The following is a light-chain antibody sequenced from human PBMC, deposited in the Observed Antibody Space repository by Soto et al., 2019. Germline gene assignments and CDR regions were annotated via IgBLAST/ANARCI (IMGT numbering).Light chain of an antibody. J-gene: IGLJ1*01. V-gene: IGLV1-44*01. Sequence: QSVLTQPPSASGTPGQRVTISCSGSSSNIGSNTVNWYQQLPGTAPKLLIYSNNQRPSGVPDRFSGSKSGTSASLAISGLQSEDEADYYCLLSYGGGYVFGTGTKLTVL. CDR3: LLSYGGGYV. CDR2: SNN. CDR1: SSNIGSNT.